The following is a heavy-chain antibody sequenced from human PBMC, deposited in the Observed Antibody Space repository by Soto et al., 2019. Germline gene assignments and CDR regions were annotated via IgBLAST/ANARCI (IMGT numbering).Heavy chain of an antibody. CDR1: GGTFSSYT. Sequence: QVQLVQSGAEVKKPGSSVTVSCKASGGTFSSYTISWVRQAPGQGLEWMGGIIPIFGTANYAQKSQGRVTITADEPTRTAYMELSSLRSEDTAVYYCATGNHRWLHLSSFDLWGRGTLVTVSS. J-gene: IGHJ2*01. V-gene: IGHV1-69*12. CDR2: IIPIFGTA. CDR3: ATGNHRWLHLSSFDL. D-gene: IGHD5-12*01.